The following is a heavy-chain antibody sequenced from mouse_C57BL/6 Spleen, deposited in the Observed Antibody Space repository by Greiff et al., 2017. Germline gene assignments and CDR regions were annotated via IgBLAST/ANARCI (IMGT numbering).Heavy chain of an antibody. J-gene: IGHJ3*01. D-gene: IGHD2-5*01. CDR3: AIYSNYDAY. CDR1: GYTFTSYW. CDR2: IDPSDSYT. V-gene: IGHV1-69*01. Sequence: QVQLKQPGAELVMPGASVKLSCKASGYTFTSYWMHWVKQRPGQGLEWIGEIDPSDSYTNYNQKFKGKSTLTVDKSSSTAYMQLSSLTSEDSAVYYCAIYSNYDAYWGQGTLVTVSA.